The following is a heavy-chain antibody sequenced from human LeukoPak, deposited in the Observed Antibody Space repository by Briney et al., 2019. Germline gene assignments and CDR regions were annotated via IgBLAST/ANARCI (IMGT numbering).Heavy chain of an antibody. CDR1: VGSVSTSDYY. CDR3: ARIFDS. V-gene: IGHV4-39*07. J-gene: IGHJ4*02. Sequence: SETLSLTCTVSVGSVSTSDYYWGWIRQTPGKGLEWIGDIFHNGKTNYNPSLKGRVTISIDTSNNQFSLRLPSVTAADTAVYYCARIFDSWGQGTLVTVSS. CDR2: IFHNGKT.